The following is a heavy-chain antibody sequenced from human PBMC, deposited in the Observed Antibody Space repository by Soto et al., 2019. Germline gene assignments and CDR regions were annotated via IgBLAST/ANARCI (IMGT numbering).Heavy chain of an antibody. CDR3: VASNYYDSSGYPDAFDI. CDR1: GGTFSSYA. D-gene: IGHD3-22*01. J-gene: IGHJ3*02. Sequence: QVQLVQSGAEVKKPGSSVKVSCKASGGTFSSYAISWVRQAPGQGLEWMGGIIPIFGTANYAQKFQGRVTITADESTSTAYMELSSLRSEDTAVYYCVASNYYDSSGYPDAFDIWGQGTMVTVSS. V-gene: IGHV1-69*01. CDR2: IIPIFGTA.